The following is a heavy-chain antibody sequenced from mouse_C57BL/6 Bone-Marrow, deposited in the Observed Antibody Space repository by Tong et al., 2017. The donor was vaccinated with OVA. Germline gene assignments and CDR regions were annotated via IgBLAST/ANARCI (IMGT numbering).Heavy chain of an antibody. J-gene: IGHJ4*01. Sequence: EVQLQESGGGLVKPGGSLKLSCAASGFTFSSYAMSWVRQTPEKRLEWVATISDGGSYTYYPDNVKGRFTISRDNAKNNLYLQMSHLKSEDTAMYSFYYAMDYWGQGNSVTVSS. CDR3: YYAMDY. V-gene: IGHV5-4*01. CDR2: ISDGGSYT. CDR1: GFTFSSYA.